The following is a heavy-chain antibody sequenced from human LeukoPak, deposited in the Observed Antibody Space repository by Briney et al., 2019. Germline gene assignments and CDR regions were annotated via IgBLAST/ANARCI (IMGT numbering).Heavy chain of an antibody. CDR2: IKQDGSEK. CDR3: ARDYRGDSVPFDY. D-gene: IGHD2-21*02. CDR1: GFTFSSHW. V-gene: IGHV3-7*01. J-gene: IGHJ4*02. Sequence: PGGSLRLSCAASGFTFSSHWMSWVRQAPGKGLEWVANIKQDGSEKYYVDSVKGRFTISRDNAKNSLYLQMNSLRAEDTAVYYCARDYRGDSVPFDYWGQGTLVTVSS.